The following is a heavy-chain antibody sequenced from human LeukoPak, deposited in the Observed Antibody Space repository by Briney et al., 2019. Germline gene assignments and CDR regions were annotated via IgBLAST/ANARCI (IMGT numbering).Heavy chain of an antibody. D-gene: IGHD5-12*01. CDR2: ISAYNGNT. Sequence: GASVKVSCKASGYTFTSYDINWVRQAPGQGLEWMGWISAYNGNTNYAQKLQGRVTMTTDTSTSTAYMELRSLRSDDTAVYYCATPRGRGYGPYYFDYWGQGTLVTVSS. J-gene: IGHJ4*02. CDR1: GYTFTSYD. V-gene: IGHV1-18*01. CDR3: ATPRGRGYGPYYFDY.